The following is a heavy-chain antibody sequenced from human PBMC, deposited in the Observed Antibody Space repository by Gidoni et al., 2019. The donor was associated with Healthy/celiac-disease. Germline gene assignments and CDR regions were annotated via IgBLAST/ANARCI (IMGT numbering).Heavy chain of an antibody. CDR2: IITIFGTA. J-gene: IGHJ4*02. D-gene: IGHD5-18*01. CDR3: ARVGYSYGYMAPRFDY. V-gene: IGHV1-69*01. CDR1: GGTFSSYA. Sequence: QVQLVQSGAEVKKPGSSVKVSCKASGGTFSSYAISWVRQAPGQGLEWMGGIITIFGTANYAQKFKGRVTITADESTSTAYMELSSLRSEDTAVYYCARVGYSYGYMAPRFDYWGQGTLVTVSS.